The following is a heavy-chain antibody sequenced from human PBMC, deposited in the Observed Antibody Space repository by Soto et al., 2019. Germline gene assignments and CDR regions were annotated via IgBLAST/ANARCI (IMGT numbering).Heavy chain of an antibody. CDR1: GFTFSSYS. V-gene: IGHV3-21*04. CDR3: TRQNYYDSSGTGAFDI. D-gene: IGHD3-22*01. CDR2: ISAFSSPI. Sequence: GGSLRLSCVDSGFTFSSYSMNWVRQAPGKGLEWVSSISAFSSPIFYADSVKGRYTISRDNAKSSLYLQMRSLRAEDTAVYYCTRQNYYDSSGTGAFDIWGQGTMVSVSS. J-gene: IGHJ3*02.